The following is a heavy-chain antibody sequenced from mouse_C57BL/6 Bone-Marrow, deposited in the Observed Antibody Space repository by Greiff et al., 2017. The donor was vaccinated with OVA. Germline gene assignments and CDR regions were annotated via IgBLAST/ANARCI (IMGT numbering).Heavy chain of an antibody. J-gene: IGHJ4*01. D-gene: IGHD2-12*01. CDR3: AGLRRDAMDY. CDR1: GYTFTSYW. V-gene: IGHV1-69*01. CDR2: IDPSDSYT. Sequence: QVQLQQPGAELVMPGASVKLSCKASGYTFTSYWMHWVKQRPGQGLEWIGEIDPSDSYTNYNQKFKVKSTLTVDKSSSTAYMQLSSLTSEDSAVYYCAGLRRDAMDYWGQGTSVTVSS.